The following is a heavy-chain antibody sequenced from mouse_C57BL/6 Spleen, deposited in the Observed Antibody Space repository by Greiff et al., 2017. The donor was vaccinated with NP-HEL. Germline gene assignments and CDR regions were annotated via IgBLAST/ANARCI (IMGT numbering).Heavy chain of an antibody. J-gene: IGHJ1*03. V-gene: IGHV5-6*01. CDR3: AGHLPTVVAPYFDV. CDR1: GFTFSSYG. Sequence: EVKLMESGGDLVKPGGSLKLSCAASGFTFSSYGMSWVRQTPDKRLEWVATISSGGSYTYYPDRVKGRFTISRDNAKNTLYLQMSSLKSEDTAMYYCAGHLPTVVAPYFDVWGTGTTVTVSS. D-gene: IGHD1-1*01. CDR2: ISSGGSYT.